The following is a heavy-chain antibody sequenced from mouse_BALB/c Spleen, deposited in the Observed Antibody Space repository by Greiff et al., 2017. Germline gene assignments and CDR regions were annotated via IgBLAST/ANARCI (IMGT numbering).Heavy chain of an antibody. Sequence: VQLKQSGAELVKPGASVKLSCTASGFNIKDTYMHWVKQRPEQGLEWIGRIDPANGNTKYDPKFQGKATITADTSSNTAYLQLSSLTSEDTAVYYCARIYYGYDDWYFDVWGAGTTVTVSS. D-gene: IGHD2-2*01. V-gene: IGHV14-3*02. J-gene: IGHJ1*01. CDR1: GFNIKDTY. CDR2: IDPANGNT. CDR3: ARIYYGYDDWYFDV.